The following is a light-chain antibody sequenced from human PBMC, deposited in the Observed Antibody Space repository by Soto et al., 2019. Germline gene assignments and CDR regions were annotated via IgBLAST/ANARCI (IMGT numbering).Light chain of an antibody. Sequence: QLVLTQPPSVSGAPGQRVTISCTGSSSNIGAGYDVHWYQQLPGTAPKLLIYGNSNRHSGVPDRFSGSKSGTSASLAITGLQAEDEADYDCQSYDSSLSGYVVFGGGTKLTV. CDR2: GNS. V-gene: IGLV1-40*01. CDR3: QSYDSSLSGYVV. J-gene: IGLJ2*01. CDR1: SSNIGAGYD.